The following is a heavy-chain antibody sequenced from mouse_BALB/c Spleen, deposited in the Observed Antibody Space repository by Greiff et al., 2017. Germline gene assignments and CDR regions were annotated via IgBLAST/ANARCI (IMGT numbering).Heavy chain of an antibody. J-gene: IGHJ2*01. V-gene: IGHV1-54*01. D-gene: IGHD1-2*01. CDR3: ARGITTTTTPFDY. Sequence: QVQLKQSGAELVRPGTSVKVSCKASGYAFTNYLIEWVKQRPGQGLEWIGVINPGSGGTNYNEKFKGKATLTADKSSSTAYMQLSSLTSDDSAVYFCARGITTTTTPFDYWGQGTTLTVSS. CDR2: INPGSGGT. CDR1: GYAFTNYL.